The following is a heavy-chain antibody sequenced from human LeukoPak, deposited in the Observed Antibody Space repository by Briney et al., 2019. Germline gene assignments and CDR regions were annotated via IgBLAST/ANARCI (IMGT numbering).Heavy chain of an antibody. J-gene: IGHJ6*02. V-gene: IGHV3-11*04. CDR3: ATGDLYYYGMDV. Sequence: GGSLRLSCAASGFIFSDYYMTWIRQTPGKGLEWLSYIDSSGDVIYYADSVKGRFTISRDNAKNSLYLQMNSLRAEDTAVYYCATGDLYYYGMDVWGQGTTVTVSS. D-gene: IGHD2-21*01. CDR1: GFIFSDYY. CDR2: IDSSGDVI.